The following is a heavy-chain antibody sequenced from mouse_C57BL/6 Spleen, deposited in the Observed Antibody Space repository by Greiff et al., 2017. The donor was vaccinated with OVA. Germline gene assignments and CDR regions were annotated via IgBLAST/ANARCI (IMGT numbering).Heavy chain of an antibody. CDR2: IDPEDGDT. CDR3: TTGGTTVVDWYFDV. Sequence: EVQLQQSGAELVRPGASVKLSCTASGFNIKDYYMHWVKQRPEQGLEWIGRIDPEDGDTEYAPKFQGKATMTADTSSNTAYLQLSSLTSEYTAVYYCTTGGTTVVDWYFDVWGTGTTVTVSS. J-gene: IGHJ1*03. D-gene: IGHD1-1*01. V-gene: IGHV14-1*01. CDR1: GFNIKDYY.